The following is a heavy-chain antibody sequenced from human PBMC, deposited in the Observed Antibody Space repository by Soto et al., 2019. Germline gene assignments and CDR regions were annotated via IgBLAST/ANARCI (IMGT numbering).Heavy chain of an antibody. V-gene: IGHV3-21*01. J-gene: IGHJ4*02. D-gene: IGHD1-26*01. CDR3: ASWAPIGLSG. CDR1: GFTFSRYS. CDR2: ISSSSSYI. Sequence: ESGGGLVKPGGSLRLSCAASGFTFSRYSMNWVRQAPGRGLEWVSSISSSSSYIYYADSVKGRFTISRDNAKNSLYLQMNSLRAEDTAVYYCASWAPIGLSGWGQGTLVTVSS.